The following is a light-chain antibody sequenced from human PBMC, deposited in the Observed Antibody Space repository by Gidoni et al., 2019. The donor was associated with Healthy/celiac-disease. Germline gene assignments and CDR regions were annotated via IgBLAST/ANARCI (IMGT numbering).Light chain of an antibody. CDR1: QSLLDSDDGNTY. CDR2: SLS. V-gene: IGKV2-40*01. J-gene: IGKJ2*01. CDR3: MQRIEFPYT. Sequence: IVMTQTPLSLPVTPGEPASISCRSSQSLLDSDDGNTYLDWYLQKPGQSPQLLIYSLSYRAPGVPDRFSGSGSGTDFTLKISRVEAEDVGVYYCMQRIEFPYTFGQXTKLEIK.